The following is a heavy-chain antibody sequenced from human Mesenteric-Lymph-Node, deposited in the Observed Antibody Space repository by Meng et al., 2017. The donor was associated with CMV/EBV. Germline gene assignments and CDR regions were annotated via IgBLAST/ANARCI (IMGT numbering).Heavy chain of an antibody. CDR3: ARDHDSRFDP. V-gene: IGHV3-30*02. Sequence: GGSLRLSCAASGFTFSSYGMHWVRQAPGKGLEWVAFIRYDGSNKYYADSVKGRFTISRDNSKNTLYLQMNSLRAEDTAVYYCARDHDSRFDPWGQGTLVTVSS. CDR1: GFTFSSYG. CDR2: IRYDGSNK. D-gene: IGHD1-1*01. J-gene: IGHJ5*02.